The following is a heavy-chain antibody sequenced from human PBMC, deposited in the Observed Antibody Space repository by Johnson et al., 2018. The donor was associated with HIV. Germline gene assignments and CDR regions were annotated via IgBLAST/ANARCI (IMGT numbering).Heavy chain of an antibody. CDR2: IYTGGST. Sequence: VQLVESGGGLVQPGRSLRLSCAASGFTVSSNYMSWVRQAPGKGLEWVSVIYTGGSTHYADSVKGRFTISRDNSKNTLYLQMNSLRAEDTAVYYCARDYQWLVQDDAFDIWGQGTMVTVSS. J-gene: IGHJ3*02. V-gene: IGHV3-66*02. D-gene: IGHD6-19*01. CDR1: GFTVSSNY. CDR3: ARDYQWLVQDDAFDI.